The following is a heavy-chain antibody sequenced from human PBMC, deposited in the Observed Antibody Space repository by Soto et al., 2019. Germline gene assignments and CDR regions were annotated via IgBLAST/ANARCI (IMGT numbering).Heavy chain of an antibody. D-gene: IGHD5-18*01. CDR3: ADNKGDVDTAMVGYYYGMDV. Sequence: GSLRLSCAASGFTFSSYAMHWVRQAPGKGLEWVAVISYDGSNKYYADSVKGRFTISRDNSKNTLYLQMNSLRAEDTAVYYCADNKGDVDTAMVGYYYGMDVWGQGTTVTVSS. J-gene: IGHJ6*02. V-gene: IGHV3-30-3*01. CDR1: GFTFSSYA. CDR2: ISYDGSNK.